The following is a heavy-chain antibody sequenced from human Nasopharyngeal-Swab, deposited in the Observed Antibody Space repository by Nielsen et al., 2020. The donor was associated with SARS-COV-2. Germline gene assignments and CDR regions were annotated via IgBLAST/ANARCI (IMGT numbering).Heavy chain of an antibody. D-gene: IGHD5-12*01. CDR3: TRDPDVDIVATDAFDI. CDR2: IKEDGSQK. V-gene: IGHV3-7*01. J-gene: IGHJ3*02. CDR1: GFTFNTYW. Sequence: GGSLRLSCAASGFTFNTYWMNWARQAPGMGLEWVANIKEDGSQKNYADSVKGRFTISRDNSKNTLYLQMNSLRAEDTAVYYCTRDPDVDIVATDAFDIWGQGTMVTVSS.